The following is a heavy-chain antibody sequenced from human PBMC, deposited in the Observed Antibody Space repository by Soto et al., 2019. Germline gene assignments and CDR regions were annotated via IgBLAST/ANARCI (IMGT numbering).Heavy chain of an antibody. V-gene: IGHV1-2*02. CDR2: INPNSGGT. CDR3: AREGSSSSKYFQH. J-gene: IGHJ1*01. Sequence: ASVKVSCTASGYSFTGYNIHWVRQAPGQGLEWMGWINPNSGGTNYAQKFQGRVTMTRDTSVTTAYMELSRLTSDDTAVYFCAREGSSSSKYFQHWGQGTLVTISS. CDR1: GYSFTGYN. D-gene: IGHD6-6*01.